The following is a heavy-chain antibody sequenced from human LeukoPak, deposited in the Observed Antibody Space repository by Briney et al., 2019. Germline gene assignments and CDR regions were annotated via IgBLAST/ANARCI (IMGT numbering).Heavy chain of an antibody. J-gene: IGHJ4*02. Sequence: SETLSLTCTVSGGSISSGGYYWSWIRQHPGKGLEWIGYIYYSGSTYYNPSLKSRVTISVDTSKNQFSLKLSSVTAADTAVYYCARRTILGYCSSTSCYEGAYYFDYWGQGTLVTVSS. V-gene: IGHV4-31*03. CDR1: GGSISSGGYY. CDR2: IYYSGST. D-gene: IGHD2-2*01. CDR3: ARRTILGYCSSTSCYEGAYYFDY.